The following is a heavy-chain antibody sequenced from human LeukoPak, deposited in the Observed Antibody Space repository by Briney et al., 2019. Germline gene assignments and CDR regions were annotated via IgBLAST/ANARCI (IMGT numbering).Heavy chain of an antibody. V-gene: IGHV1-18*01. CDR2: ISAYNGNT. D-gene: IGHD3-22*01. CDR1: GYTFTSYG. J-gene: IGHJ6*02. Sequence: GASVKVSCKASGYTFTSYGISWVRQAPGQGLEWMGWISAYNGNTNYAQKLQGRVTMTTDTSTSTAYMELRSLRSDDTAVYYCARDIYDSSGYYYYYYGMDVWGQGATVTVSS. CDR3: ARDIYDSSGYYYYYYGMDV.